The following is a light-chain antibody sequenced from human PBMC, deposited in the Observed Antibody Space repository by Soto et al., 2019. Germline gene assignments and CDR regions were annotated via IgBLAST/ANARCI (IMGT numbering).Light chain of an antibody. CDR1: QSLSSSF. CDR2: GAS. V-gene: IGKV3-20*01. Sequence: EIVLTQSPGTLSLSPGERATLSCRASQSLSSSFLAWYQHKPGQAPRLLIYGASSRATGIPDRFSGSGSGTDFNLSISRLEPEDFAVYYCQQYGNSPPTFGGGTKVEIK. CDR3: QQYGNSPPT. J-gene: IGKJ4*01.